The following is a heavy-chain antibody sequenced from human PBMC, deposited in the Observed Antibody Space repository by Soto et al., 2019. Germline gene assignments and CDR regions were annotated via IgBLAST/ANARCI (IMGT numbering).Heavy chain of an antibody. V-gene: IGHV4-34*01. J-gene: IGHJ6*02. CDR3: ARGRRVATIYYYYYGMDV. CDR1: GGSFSGYY. Sequence: PSETLSLTCAVYGGSFSGYYWSWIRQPPGKGLEWIGEINHSGSTNYNPSLKSRVTISVDTSKNQFSLKLSSVTAADTAVYYCARGRRVATIYYYYYGMDVWGQGTTVT. CDR2: INHSGST. D-gene: IGHD5-12*01.